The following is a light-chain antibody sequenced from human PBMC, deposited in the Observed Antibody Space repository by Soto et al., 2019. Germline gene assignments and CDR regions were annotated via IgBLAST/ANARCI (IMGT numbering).Light chain of an antibody. CDR1: SSDVGDYNY. CDR2: DVS. V-gene: IGLV2-14*01. CDR3: SSYTSSSTLV. Sequence: QSALTQPASVSGSPGQSITISCTGTSSDVGDYNYVSWYQQHPGKAPKVMIYDVSNRPSGVSNRFSGSKSGNTASLTISGLQAEDEADYYCSSYTSSSTLVFGTGTKVT. J-gene: IGLJ1*01.